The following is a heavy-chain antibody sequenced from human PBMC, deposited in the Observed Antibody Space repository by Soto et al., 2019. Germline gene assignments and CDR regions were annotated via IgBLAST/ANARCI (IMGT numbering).Heavy chain of an antibody. Sequence: GGSLRLSCAASGFTFSSYSMNWVRQAPGKGLEWVSSISSSSSNIYYADSVKGRFSISSDNAEKSLYLQMNSKSAEDTAVYYCARGARSGIVIFGVVEDYYYGMDVWGQGTTVTVSS. D-gene: IGHD3-3*01. CDR1: GFTFSSYS. CDR3: ARGARSGIVIFGVVEDYYYGMDV. J-gene: IGHJ6*02. V-gene: IGHV3-21*01. CDR2: ISSSSSNI.